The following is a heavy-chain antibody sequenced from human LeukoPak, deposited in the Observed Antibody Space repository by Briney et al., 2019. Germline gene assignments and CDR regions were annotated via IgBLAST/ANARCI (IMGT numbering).Heavy chain of an antibody. Sequence: GKSLRLSCAASGFTFNNYGIHWVRQAPGKGLEWVAVIFYDGSTKHYADSVKGRFTISRDNSKNKVYLQMDSLRAEDTAVYYCARDQAFYFSYADYWGQGTLVTVSS. J-gene: IGHJ4*02. D-gene: IGHD2-2*01. CDR1: GFTFNNYG. CDR3: ARDQAFYFSYADY. CDR2: IFYDGSTK. V-gene: IGHV3-33*01.